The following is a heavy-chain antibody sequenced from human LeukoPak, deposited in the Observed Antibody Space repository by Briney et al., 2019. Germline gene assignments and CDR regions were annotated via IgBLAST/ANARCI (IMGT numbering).Heavy chain of an antibody. Sequence: GRTVGLCCTACGVTVSSYEMNWVRQAPGKGLEWVSYISSSGSTIYYADSVKGRFTISRDNAKNSLYLQMNSLRAEDTAVYYCARVRIQLWTPYYYYYMDVWGKGTTVTVSS. V-gene: IGHV3-48*03. CDR3: ARVRIQLWTPYYYYYMDV. D-gene: IGHD5-18*01. CDR2: ISSSGSTI. CDR1: GVTVSSYE. J-gene: IGHJ6*03.